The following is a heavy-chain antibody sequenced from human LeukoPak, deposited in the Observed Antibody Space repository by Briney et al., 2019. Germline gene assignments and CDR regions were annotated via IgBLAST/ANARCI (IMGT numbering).Heavy chain of an antibody. J-gene: IGHJ3*02. Sequence: SVKVSCKASGGTFSNYVINWVRQAPGQGLEWMGGIIPIFATADYAQKFQSRVTITADESTSTAYMELSSLRSEDTAVYYCAVGVRGSGSYQIWGHAFDIWGQGTMVTVSS. D-gene: IGHD3-10*01. V-gene: IGHV1-69*13. CDR1: GGTFSNYV. CDR2: IIPIFATA. CDR3: AVGVRGSGSYQIWGHAFDI.